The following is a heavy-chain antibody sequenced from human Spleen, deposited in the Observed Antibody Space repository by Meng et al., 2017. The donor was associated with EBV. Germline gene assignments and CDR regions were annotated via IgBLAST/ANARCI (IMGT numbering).Heavy chain of an antibody. J-gene: IGHJ4*02. CDR2: IFHTGST. CDR3: ARDSHGYYFFDF. V-gene: IGHV4-30-2*01. D-gene: IGHD3-22*01. Sequence: QLQQGGAGLLKPSETLALTCAGDGDPISSGAYSWSWVRQPPGKGLEWIGYIFHTGSTYYNASLKSRVTISVDRSKHQFSLKLTSVTPADTAVYYCARDSHGYYFFDFWGPGTLVTVSS. CDR1: GDPISSGAYS.